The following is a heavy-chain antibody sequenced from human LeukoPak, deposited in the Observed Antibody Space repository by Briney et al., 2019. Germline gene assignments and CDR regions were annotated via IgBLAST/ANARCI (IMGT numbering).Heavy chain of an antibody. D-gene: IGHD3-22*01. V-gene: IGHV3-30*03. J-gene: IGHJ4*02. Sequence: GGSLRLSCVGSGFSLSDYGIHWVRQAPGKGLEWVAVVAYDGGHKYYADSVKGRFTISRDTSSDTVSLQMNSLRVEDTALYYCARDRINMMVLGHDSGLDCWGQGTLVTVSS. CDR2: VAYDGGHK. CDR3: ARDRINMMVLGHDSGLDC. CDR1: GFSLSDYG.